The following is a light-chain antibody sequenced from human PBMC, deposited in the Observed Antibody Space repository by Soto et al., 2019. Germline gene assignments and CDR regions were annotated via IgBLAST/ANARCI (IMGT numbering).Light chain of an antibody. CDR1: QSVSSN. CDR3: QQYHAWPPGT. CDR2: GAS. V-gene: IGKV3-15*01. Sequence: EIVLTQSPGTLSLSPGERATLSCRASQSVSSNNLAWYQQKPGQAPRLLIFGASTRAAGVPARFSGGGSGTEFTLTIDSLRSEDFAVYFCQQYHAWPPGTFGGGTKVEIK. J-gene: IGKJ4*01.